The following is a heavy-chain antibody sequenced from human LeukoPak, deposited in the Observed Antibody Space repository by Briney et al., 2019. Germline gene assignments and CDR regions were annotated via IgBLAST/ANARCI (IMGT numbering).Heavy chain of an antibody. Sequence: SETLSLTCTVSGGSISGSSYYWGWIRQPPGKGLEWIGSIYYSGSTYYNPSLKSRVTISVDTSKNQFSLKLSSVTAADTAVYYCARDYGSGSYRDPFDYWGQGTLVTVSS. CDR3: ARDYGSGSYRDPFDY. J-gene: IGHJ4*02. V-gene: IGHV4-39*07. D-gene: IGHD3-10*01. CDR1: GGSISGSSYY. CDR2: IYYSGST.